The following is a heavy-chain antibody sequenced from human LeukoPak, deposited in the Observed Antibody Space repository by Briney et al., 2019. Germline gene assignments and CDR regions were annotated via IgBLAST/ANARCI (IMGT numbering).Heavy chain of an antibody. J-gene: IGHJ4*02. V-gene: IGHV4-34*01. Sequence: SETLSLTCAVYGGSFSGYYWSWIRQPPGKGLEWIREINHSGSTNYNPSLKSRVTISVDTSKNQFSLKLSSVTAADTAVYYCARNGRVTYYYGSGSYGNFDYWGQGTLVTVSS. CDR3: ARNGRVTYYYGSGSYGNFDY. CDR1: GGSFSGYY. D-gene: IGHD3-10*01. CDR2: INHSGST.